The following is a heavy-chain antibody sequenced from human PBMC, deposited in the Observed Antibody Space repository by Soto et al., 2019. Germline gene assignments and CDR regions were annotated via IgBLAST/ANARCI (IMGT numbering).Heavy chain of an antibody. CDR1: GGSISSGGYY. V-gene: IGHV4-31*03. D-gene: IGHD4-17*01. CDR3: ARATTVTSWFDP. CDR2: IYYSGST. Sequence: QVQLHESGPGLVKPSQTLSLTCTVSGGSISSGGYYWNWIRQHPGKGLEWIGYIYYSGSTYYNPSLKSRVTISVDTSKNQFSLELSSVTAADTAVYYCARATTVTSWFDPWGQGTLVTVSS. J-gene: IGHJ5*02.